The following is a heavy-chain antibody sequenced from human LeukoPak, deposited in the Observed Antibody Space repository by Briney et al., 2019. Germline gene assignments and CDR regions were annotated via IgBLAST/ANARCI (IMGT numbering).Heavy chain of an antibody. D-gene: IGHD1-26*01. CDR3: VTPRSWELSDMAV. J-gene: IGHJ6*03. CDR2: VYHNGET. CDR1: GYPITTNYY. V-gene: IGHV4-38-2*02. Sequence: SETLSLTCTVSGYPITTNYYWAWIRQSPGTGLEWIGSVYHNGETYYNPSLKSRVIISVDTSKNEFSLRLTSVTAADTAVYYCVTPRSWELSDMAVWGKGTTVIVS.